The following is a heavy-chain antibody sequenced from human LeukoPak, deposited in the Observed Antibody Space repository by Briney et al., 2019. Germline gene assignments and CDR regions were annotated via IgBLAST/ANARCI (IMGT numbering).Heavy chain of an antibody. Sequence: ASVKVSCKASGYTFTSYDINWVRQATGQGLEWMGWMNPNSGNTGYAQKFQGRVTMTRNTSISTAYMELSSLRAEDTAVYYCARVRFLEWLTSYYYYYMDVWGKGTTVTVSS. CDR3: ARVRFLEWLTSYYYYYMDV. CDR1: GYTFTSYD. D-gene: IGHD3-3*01. V-gene: IGHV1-8*01. J-gene: IGHJ6*03. CDR2: MNPNSGNT.